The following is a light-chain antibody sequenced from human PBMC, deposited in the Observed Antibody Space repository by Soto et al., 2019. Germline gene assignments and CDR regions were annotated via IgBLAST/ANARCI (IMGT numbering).Light chain of an antibody. CDR1: GSNIGSNS. CDR2: DNN. J-gene: IGLJ2*01. Sequence: QSALTQPPSVSAAPGQTVTISCSGRGSNIGSNSVSWYQQVPGTAPKLLLYDNNKRPSGIPDRFSGSKSGTSATLGITGLQTADEADYYCGTWESYLSVGVFGGGTKFTVL. CDR3: GTWESYLSVGV. V-gene: IGLV1-51*01.